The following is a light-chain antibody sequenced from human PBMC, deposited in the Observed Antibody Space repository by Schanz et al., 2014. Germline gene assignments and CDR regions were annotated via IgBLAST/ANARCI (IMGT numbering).Light chain of an antibody. J-gene: IGLJ3*02. Sequence: QSALTQPASVSGSPGQSITFSCTGTSSDLGGYNYVSWYQQHPGKAPKLMIYEGTKRPSGVSNRFSGSKSGNTASLTISGLQAEDEADYYCNSFTSSHTHVFGGGTKLTVL. V-gene: IGLV2-14*01. CDR1: SSDLGGYNY. CDR3: NSFTSSHTHV. CDR2: EGT.